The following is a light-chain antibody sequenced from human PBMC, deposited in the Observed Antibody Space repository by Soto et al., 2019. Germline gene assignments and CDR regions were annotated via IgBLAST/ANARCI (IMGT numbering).Light chain of an antibody. CDR2: LAS. V-gene: IGKV1-5*03. Sequence: FRMTQSPSSVSVSVGDRVTITCRASQSISNWLAWYQQKPGKAPKLLIYLASSLESGVPSRFSGSGSGTEFTLTISSLQPDDFATYYCQQSNTYSWTFGQGTKVDIK. CDR1: QSISNW. CDR3: QQSNTYSWT. J-gene: IGKJ1*01.